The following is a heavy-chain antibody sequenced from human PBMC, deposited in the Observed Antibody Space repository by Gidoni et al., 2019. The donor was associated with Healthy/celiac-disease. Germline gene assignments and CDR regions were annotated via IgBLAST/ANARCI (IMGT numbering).Heavy chain of an antibody. CDR3: ARGSYYGDAALNWFDP. CDR2: IYYSGST. D-gene: IGHD4-17*01. Sequence: QVQLQESGPGLVKPPETLSPTCTVSGCSVTRGSYYWTWIRQPPGKGLELIGYIYYSGSTNYNPSLKSRVTISVDTSKNQFALKLSSVTAADTAVYYCARGSYYGDAALNWFDPWGQGTLVTVSS. V-gene: IGHV4-61*01. J-gene: IGHJ5*02. CDR1: GCSVTRGSYY.